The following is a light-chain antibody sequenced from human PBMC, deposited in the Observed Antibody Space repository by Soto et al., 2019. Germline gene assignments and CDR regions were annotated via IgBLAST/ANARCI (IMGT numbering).Light chain of an antibody. CDR3: AAWDDDLHVWL. CDR2: SSN. J-gene: IGLJ3*02. Sequence: QSVLTQPPSVSATPGQGVILSCSGGDSTIGSTAVNWYQQLPGTAPRLLIYSSNQRPSGVPDRISGSKSGTSASLAISGLQSEDEADYYCAAWDDDLHVWLFGGGTKLTVL. V-gene: IGLV1-44*01. CDR1: DSTIGSTA.